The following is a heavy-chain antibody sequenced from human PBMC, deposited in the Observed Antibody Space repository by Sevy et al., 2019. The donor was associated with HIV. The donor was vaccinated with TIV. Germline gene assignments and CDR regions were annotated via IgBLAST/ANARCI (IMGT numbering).Heavy chain of an antibody. Sequence: SETLSLTCTVSGDSISSNNFYWGWVSQPPEKGLEWIGSIYYTGSTYYNPSLKSRVTISVDTSKNQFSLKLTSVTAADTAVYYCAREAVALDYWGQGTLVTVSS. D-gene: IGHD6-19*01. CDR3: AREAVALDY. CDR1: GDSISSNNFY. J-gene: IGHJ4*01. V-gene: IGHV4-39*02. CDR2: IYYTGST.